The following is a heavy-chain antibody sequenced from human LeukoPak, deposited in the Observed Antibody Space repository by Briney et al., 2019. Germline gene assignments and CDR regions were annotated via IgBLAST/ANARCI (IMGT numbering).Heavy chain of an antibody. CDR2: IIPIFGTA. CDR3: ARDCGYCSSTSQWNWFDP. CDR1: GGTFNIYA. Sequence: ASVKVSYKASGGTFNIYAIIWVRQAPGQGLEWMGGIIPIFGTANYAQKFQGRVTITTEESTSTAYMELRSMRSEDTAVYYCARDCGYCSSTSQWNWFDPWGQGTLVTVSS. D-gene: IGHD2-2*03. J-gene: IGHJ5*02. V-gene: IGHV1-69*05.